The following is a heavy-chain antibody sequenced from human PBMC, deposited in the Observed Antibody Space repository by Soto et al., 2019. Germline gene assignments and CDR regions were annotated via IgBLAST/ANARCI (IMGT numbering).Heavy chain of an antibody. CDR2: INPNSGGT. Sequence: ASVKVSCKASGYTFTGYYMHWVRQAPGQGLEWMGWINPNSGGTNFAQKFQGWVTMTRDTSISTAYMELSRLRSDDTAVYYCARAYSSSWYGGYYYYYGMDVWGQGTTVIVSS. CDR1: GYTFTGYY. CDR3: ARAYSSSWYGGYYYYYGMDV. V-gene: IGHV1-2*04. J-gene: IGHJ6*02. D-gene: IGHD6-13*01.